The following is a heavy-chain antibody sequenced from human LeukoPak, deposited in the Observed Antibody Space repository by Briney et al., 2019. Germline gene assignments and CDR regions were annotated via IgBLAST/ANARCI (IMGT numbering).Heavy chain of an antibody. Sequence: SETLSLTCTVSGGSISSGGYYWSWIRQPPGKGLEWIGYIYHSGSTNYNPSLKSRVTISVDKSKNQFSLKLSSVTAADTAVYYCARSGGYSGYETTYYFDYWGQGTLVTVSS. CDR2: IYHSGST. CDR1: GGSISSGGYY. D-gene: IGHD5-12*01. CDR3: ARSGGYSGYETTYYFDY. J-gene: IGHJ4*02. V-gene: IGHV4-30-2*01.